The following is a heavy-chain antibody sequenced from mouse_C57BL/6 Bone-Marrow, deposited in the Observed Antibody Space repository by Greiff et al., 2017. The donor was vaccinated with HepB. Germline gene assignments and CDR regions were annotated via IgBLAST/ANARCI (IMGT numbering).Heavy chain of an antibody. V-gene: IGHV1-82*01. J-gene: IGHJ1*03. CDR2: IYPGDGDT. CDR1: GYAFSSSW. Sequence: QVQLQQSGPELVKPGASVKISCKASGYAFSSSWMNWVKQRPGKGLEWIGRIYPGDGDTNYNGKFKGKATLTADKSSSTAYMQLSSLTSEDSAVYFCARKDWGAGEWYFDVWGTGTTVTVSS. D-gene: IGHD4-1*01. CDR3: ARKDWGAGEWYFDV.